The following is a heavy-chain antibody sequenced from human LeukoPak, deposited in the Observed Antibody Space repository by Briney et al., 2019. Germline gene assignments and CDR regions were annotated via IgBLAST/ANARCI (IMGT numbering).Heavy chain of an antibody. D-gene: IGHD6-13*01. Sequence: PGRSLRLSCAASGFTFSSYGMHWDRQAPGKGLEWVAVIWFDGSNKYYADSVKGRFTISRDNSKNTLYLQMNSLSAEDTAVYYCARGKEQQLYAFDIWGQGTMVTVSS. CDR3: ARGKEQQLYAFDI. CDR1: GFTFSSYG. CDR2: IWFDGSNK. V-gene: IGHV3-33*01. J-gene: IGHJ3*02.